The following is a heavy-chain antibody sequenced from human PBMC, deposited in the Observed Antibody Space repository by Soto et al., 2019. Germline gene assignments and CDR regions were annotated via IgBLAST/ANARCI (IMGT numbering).Heavy chain of an antibody. D-gene: IGHD3-22*01. V-gene: IGHV4-30-4*01. CDR2: IYYSGST. CDR3: ARGRYDSSGYYVGY. J-gene: IGHJ4*02. Sequence: PSETLSLTCTVSGGSISSSTYYWSWIRQPPGKGLEWIGYIYYSGSTYYNPSLKSRVTISVDTSKNQFSLKLSSVTAADTAVYYCARGRYDSSGYYVGYWGQGTLVTVSS. CDR1: GGSISSSTYY.